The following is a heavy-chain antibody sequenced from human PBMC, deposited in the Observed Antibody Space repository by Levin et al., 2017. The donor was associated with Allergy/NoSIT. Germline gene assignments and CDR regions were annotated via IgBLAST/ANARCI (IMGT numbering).Heavy chain of an antibody. CDR2: INHSGST. Sequence: SETLSLTCAVYGGSFSGYYWSWIRQPPGKGLEWIGEINHSGSTNYNPSLKSRVTISVDTSKNQFSLKLSSVTAADTAVYYCARGGGKRGLDYWGQGTLVTVSS. J-gene: IGHJ4*02. CDR3: ARGGGKRGLDY. V-gene: IGHV4-34*01. CDR1: GGSFSGYY. D-gene: IGHD1-26*01.